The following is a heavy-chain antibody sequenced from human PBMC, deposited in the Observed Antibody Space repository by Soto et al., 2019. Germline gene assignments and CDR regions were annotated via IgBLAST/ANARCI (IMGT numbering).Heavy chain of an antibody. D-gene: IGHD5-18*01. V-gene: IGHV4-30-2*01. CDR1: GGSISSGGHS. CDR3: ARGTFSYGPNLHYVDF. J-gene: IGHJ4*02. Sequence: QLQLQESGAGLVKPSQTLSLTCTVSGGSISSGGHSWSWIRQPPGKGLEWIGFIFHTGGTYYTPSLQSRLSVSLDLSRNQFSLKLYSVTAADTAIYYCARGTFSYGPNLHYVDFWGQGSLVTVSS. CDR2: IFHTGGT.